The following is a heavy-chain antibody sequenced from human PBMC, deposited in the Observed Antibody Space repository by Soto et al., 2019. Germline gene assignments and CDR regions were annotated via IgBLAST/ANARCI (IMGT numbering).Heavy chain of an antibody. J-gene: IGHJ4*02. CDR1: GFSLNTRGEG. D-gene: IGHD6-13*01. CDR2: IYWDDDV. CDR3: SHAKSWYGIPGEENFDY. V-gene: IGHV2-5*02. Sequence: QITLRESGPTLVKPTQTLTLTCAFSGFSLNTRGEGVGWIRQPPGKALEWLALIYWDDDVRYSTSLHSRLTVTKDTSKNQVVLNMTNMGPADSGTYYCSHAKSWYGIPGEENFDYWGQESLVTVSS.